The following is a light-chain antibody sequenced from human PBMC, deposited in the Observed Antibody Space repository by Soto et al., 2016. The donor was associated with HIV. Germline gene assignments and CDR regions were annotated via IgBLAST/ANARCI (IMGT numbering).Light chain of an antibody. CDR1: QSVSVW. Sequence: DIQMTQFPSSLSLSIGDRVTITCRASQSVSVWLAWYQQKPGKAPNLLIFKTSTLEIGVPSRFSGSGSGTDFTLTLSSVQPDDVGTYYCQQYNTVPWTFGQGTKLEMK. CDR2: KTS. CDR3: QQYNTVPWT. V-gene: IGKV1-5*03. J-gene: IGKJ1*01.